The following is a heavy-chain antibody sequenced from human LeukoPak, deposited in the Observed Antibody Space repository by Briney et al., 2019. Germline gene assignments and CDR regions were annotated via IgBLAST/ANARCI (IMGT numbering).Heavy chain of an antibody. J-gene: IGHJ6*02. V-gene: IGHV4-34*01. CDR1: GGSFSGYY. CDR2: INHSGST. Sequence: SETLSLTCAVYGGSFSGYYWSWIRQPPRKGLEWIGEINHSGSTNYNPSLKSRVTISVDTSKNQFSLKLSSVTAADTAVYYCAGTSLDDFWSGYYTGHYYYYGMDVWGQGTTVTVSS. CDR3: AGTSLDDFWSGYYTGHYYYYGMDV. D-gene: IGHD3-3*01.